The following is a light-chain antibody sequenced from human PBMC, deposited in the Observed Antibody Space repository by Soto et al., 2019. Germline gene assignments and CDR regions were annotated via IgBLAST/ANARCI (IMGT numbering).Light chain of an antibody. CDR2: QVS. J-gene: IGLJ1*01. CDR1: SDDVGGYNF. Sequence: QSALTQPASVSGSPGQSITMSCTGTSDDVGGYNFVSWNQQHPGEVPKLIIYQVSNRPSGISNRFSGSKSGNTASLTISGLQPEDEADYYCSSNRGSTSYVFGTGTKLTVL. V-gene: IGLV2-14*01. CDR3: SSNRGSTSYV.